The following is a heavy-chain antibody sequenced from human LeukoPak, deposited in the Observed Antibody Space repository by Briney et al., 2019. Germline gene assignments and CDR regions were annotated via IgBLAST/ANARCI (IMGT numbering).Heavy chain of an antibody. J-gene: IGHJ6*02. CDR2: INAGNGNT. D-gene: IGHD3-9*01. CDR1: GYTFTSYA. CDR3: ARVVLRYFDWLSYGMDV. Sequence: GASVKVSCKASGYTFTSYAMHWVRQAPGQRLEWMGWINAGNGNTKYSQKFQGRVTITRDTSASTAYMELSSLRSEDTAVYYCARVVLRYFDWLSYGMDVWGQGTTVTVSS. V-gene: IGHV1-3*01.